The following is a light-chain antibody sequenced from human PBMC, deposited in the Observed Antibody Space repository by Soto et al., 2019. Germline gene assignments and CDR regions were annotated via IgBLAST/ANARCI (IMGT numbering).Light chain of an antibody. V-gene: IGKV1-12*01. CDR2: AAS. J-gene: IGKJ5*01. CDR3: QQTNNFQIT. CDR1: QGFRSW. Sequence: DIQMTHSPSSVSASVGDRVTITCRASQGFRSWLAWYQQKPGKAPKLLIYAASILESGVPSRFSGSGSGTEFTLTISSLQPEDFATYYCQQTNNFQITFGQGTRLEIK.